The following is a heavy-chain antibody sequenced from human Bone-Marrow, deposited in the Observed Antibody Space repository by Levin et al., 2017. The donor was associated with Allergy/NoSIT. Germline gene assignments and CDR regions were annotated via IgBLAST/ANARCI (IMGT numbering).Heavy chain of an antibody. CDR3: ARQQVGAVDY. V-gene: IGHV4-39*01. D-gene: IGHD1-26*01. Sequence: GSLRLSCTVSGGSISSSSYYWGWIRQPPGKGLEWIGSIYYSGSTYYNPSLKSRVTISVDTSKNQFSLKLSSVTAADTAVYYCARQQVGAVDYWGQGTLVTVSS. CDR2: IYYSGST. CDR1: GGSISSSSYY. J-gene: IGHJ4*02.